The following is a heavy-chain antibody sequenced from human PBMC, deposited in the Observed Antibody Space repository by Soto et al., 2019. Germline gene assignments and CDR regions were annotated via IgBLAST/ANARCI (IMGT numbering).Heavy chain of an antibody. V-gene: IGHV3-23*01. CDR2: ISGSGSNS. D-gene: IGHD2-2*03. Sequence: PVGSLRLSCVASGYTFSNYAMSWVRQAPGKGLEWVSGISGSGSNSDYIDSVKGRFTISRDNSKSTLYLQMNSLKAEDTAIYYCAKDGYCSSTSCYWSYWGQGAVVTVS. J-gene: IGHJ4*02. CDR3: AKDGYCSSTSCYWSY. CDR1: GYTFSNYA.